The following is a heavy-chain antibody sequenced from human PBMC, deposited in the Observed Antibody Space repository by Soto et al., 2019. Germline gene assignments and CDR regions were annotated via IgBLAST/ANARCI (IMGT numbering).Heavy chain of an antibody. V-gene: IGHV3-23*01. Sequence: GGSLRLSCAASGFTFSSYAMSWVRQAPGKGLEWVSAISGSGGSTYYADSVKGRFTISRDNSKNTLYLQMNSLRAEDTAVYYCAKADPPSGYYLFPNYYYYGMDVWGQGTTVTVSS. D-gene: IGHD3-22*01. CDR2: ISGSGGST. CDR3: AKADPPSGYYLFPNYYYYGMDV. J-gene: IGHJ6*02. CDR1: GFTFSSYA.